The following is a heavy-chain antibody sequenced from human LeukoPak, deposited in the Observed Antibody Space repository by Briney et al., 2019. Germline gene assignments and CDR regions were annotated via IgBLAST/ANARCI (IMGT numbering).Heavy chain of an antibody. CDR2: ISHSGRA. J-gene: IGHJ6*02. CDR1: GDTTSGGDYY. V-gene: IGHV4-30-4*08. CDR3: ARATTVTPSTYYYYYGMDV. D-gene: IGHD4-17*01. Sequence: SSETLSLTCTVSGDTTSGGDYYWNWIRQPPGRGLEWIGYISHSGRAYYNPSLKSPVTISVDTSKNQFSLNLSSVTAADTAVYYCARATTVTPSTYYYYYGMDVWGQGTTVTVSS.